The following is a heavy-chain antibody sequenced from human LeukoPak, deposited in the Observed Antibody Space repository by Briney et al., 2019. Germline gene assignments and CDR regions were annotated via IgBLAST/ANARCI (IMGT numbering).Heavy chain of an antibody. CDR1: GFTFTSYS. J-gene: IGHJ4*02. CDR2: ISSSSTYI. CDR3: ARPAKVGATRYFDY. D-gene: IGHD1-26*01. V-gene: IGHV3-21*04. Sequence: GGSLRLSCAASGFTFTSYSMNWVRQAPGRGLEWVSSISSSSTYIHYADSVKGRFTISRDNAKNSLYLQMNSLRAEDTAVYYCARPAKVGATRYFDYWGQGTLVTVSS.